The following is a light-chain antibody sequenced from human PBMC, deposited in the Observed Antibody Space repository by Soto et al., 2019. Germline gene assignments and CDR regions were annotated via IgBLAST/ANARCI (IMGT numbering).Light chain of an antibody. Sequence: EIVLTQSPAALSLSPGEIATLYFSASQSVSSYLAWYQQKPGQAPRLLIYDASNRATGIPARFSGSGSGTDFTLTISSLEPEDFAVYYCQQRSNWAITFGQGTRLEIK. CDR3: QQRSNWAIT. CDR2: DAS. J-gene: IGKJ5*01. V-gene: IGKV3-11*01. CDR1: QSVSSY.